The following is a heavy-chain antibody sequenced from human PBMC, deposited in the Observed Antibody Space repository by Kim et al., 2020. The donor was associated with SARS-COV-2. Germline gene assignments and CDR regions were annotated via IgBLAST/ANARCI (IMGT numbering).Heavy chain of an antibody. CDR3: ARGIIVSGGGWGYGSSSTPGDADH. Sequence: SETLSLTCTVSGGSISSSSYYWGWIRQSPGKGLEWIGTMFYSGTYYNPSLKSRVTISQDTSKKQLSLKVTSVTAADTAVYYCARGIIVSGGGWGYGSSSTPGDADHWGQGILVIVSS. CDR1: GGSISSSSYY. J-gene: IGHJ4*02. D-gene: IGHD2-2*01. V-gene: IGHV4-39*07. CDR2: MFYSGT.